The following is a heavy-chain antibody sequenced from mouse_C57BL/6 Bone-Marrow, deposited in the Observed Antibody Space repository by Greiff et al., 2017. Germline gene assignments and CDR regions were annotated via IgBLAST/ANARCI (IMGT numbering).Heavy chain of an antibody. CDR1: GYTFTSYW. CDR3: AEGVYFDY. CDR2: IDPSDSYT. V-gene: IGHV1-69*01. Sequence: QVQLQQPGAELVMPGASVKLSCKASGYTFTSYWMHWVKQRPGQGLEWIGAIDPSDSYTNYNQKFKGKSTLTVDKSSSTAYMQLSSLTSEDSAVLYCAEGVYFDYWGWGPTLPVSS. J-gene: IGHJ2*01.